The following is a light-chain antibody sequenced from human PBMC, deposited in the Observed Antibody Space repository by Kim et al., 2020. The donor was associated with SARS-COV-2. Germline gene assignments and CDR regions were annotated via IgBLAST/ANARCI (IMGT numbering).Light chain of an antibody. CDR3: LLYYGGVSF. Sequence: QTVVTQEPSLTVSPGETVTLTCASSTGAVTDGHYPNWFQQKPGQTPRALIYSTQYKHSWTPARFSGSLLGGKAALTVSGVQPADEAVYYCLLYYGGVSFFGGGTQLTVL. CDR2: STQ. J-gene: IGLJ2*01. CDR1: TGAVTDGHY. V-gene: IGLV7-43*01.